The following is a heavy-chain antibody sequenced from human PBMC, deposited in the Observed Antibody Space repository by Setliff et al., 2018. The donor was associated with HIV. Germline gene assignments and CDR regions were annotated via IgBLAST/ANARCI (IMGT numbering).Heavy chain of an antibody. CDR2: IKQDGSEK. CDR3: ARDPFLAQGFWSGYYSDY. J-gene: IGHJ4*02. D-gene: IGHD3-3*01. V-gene: IGHV3-7*01. Sequence: GGSLRLSCVASGFSFNNAWMSWVRQAPGKGLEWVANIKQDGSEKYYVDSVKGRFTISRDNAKNTLYLQMNSLRAEDTAVYYCARDPFLAQGFWSGYYSDYWGQGTLVTVPS. CDR1: GFSFNNAW.